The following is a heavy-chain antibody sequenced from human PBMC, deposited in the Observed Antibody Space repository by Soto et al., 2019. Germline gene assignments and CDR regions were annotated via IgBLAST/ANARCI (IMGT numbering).Heavy chain of an antibody. CDR2: ISYDGSNK. D-gene: IGHD1-26*01. CDR3: ATYSGSFQF. CDR1: GFTFSSYA. V-gene: IGHV3-30-3*01. J-gene: IGHJ1*01. Sequence: GGSLRLSCAASGFTFSSYAMHWVRQAPGKGLEWVAVISYDGSNKYYADSVKGRFTISRDNSKNTLYLQMNSLRAEDTAVYYCATYSGSFQFWGQGILVTVSS.